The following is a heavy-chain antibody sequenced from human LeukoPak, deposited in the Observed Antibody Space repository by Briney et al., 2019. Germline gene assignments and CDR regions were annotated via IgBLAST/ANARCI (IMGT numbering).Heavy chain of an antibody. D-gene: IGHD2/OR15-2a*01. CDR1: GFSLSSNGVG. CDR3: AHTVTGRGNPDFDY. Sequence: SGPTLVNPTQTLTLTCTFSGFSLSSNGVGVGWIRQPPGKALECLALIYWDDDKRYSPSLKSRLTITKDTSKNRVVLTMTNVDPVDTATYYCAHTVTGRGNPDFDYWGQGTLVTVSS. CDR2: IYWDDDK. J-gene: IGHJ4*02. V-gene: IGHV2-5*02.